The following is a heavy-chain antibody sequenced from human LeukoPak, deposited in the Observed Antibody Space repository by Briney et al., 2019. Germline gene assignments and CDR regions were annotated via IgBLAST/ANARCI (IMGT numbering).Heavy chain of an antibody. D-gene: IGHD6-19*01. CDR2: ISAYNGNT. Sequence: ASVKVSCKASGYTFTSYGISWVRQAPGQGLEWMGWISAYNGNTNYAQKLQGRVTMTTDASTSTAYMELRSLRSDDTAVYYCARVYSSGWCFDYWGQGTLVTVSS. CDR1: GYTFTSYG. CDR3: ARVYSSGWCFDY. V-gene: IGHV1-18*01. J-gene: IGHJ4*02.